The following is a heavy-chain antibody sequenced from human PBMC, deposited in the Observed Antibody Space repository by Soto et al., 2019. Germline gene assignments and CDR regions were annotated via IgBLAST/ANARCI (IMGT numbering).Heavy chain of an antibody. CDR3: AKGRQRRSPDRDGLDV. Sequence: PGGSLRLSCAASGFTFSSFAMTWVRQAPGEGLEWVSGISAGGGSTYYSDSVKGRFTISRDNSKNTLYLQMNSLRGEDTAEYYCAKGRQRRSPDRDGLDVWGQGTTVTVSS. J-gene: IGHJ6*02. D-gene: IGHD1-1*01. CDR1: GFTFSSFA. CDR2: ISAGGGST. V-gene: IGHV3-23*01.